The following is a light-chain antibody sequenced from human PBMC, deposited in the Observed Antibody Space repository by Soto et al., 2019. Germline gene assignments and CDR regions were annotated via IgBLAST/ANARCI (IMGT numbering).Light chain of an antibody. V-gene: IGKV1-33*01. Sequence: DIQMTQSPSSLSESVGDRVTITCQASQDISNYLNWYQQKPGKAPKLLIYDASNLETGVPSRFSGSVSGTDFTFTISSLQPAEIATYYCQQYDTLPQTLGGGTKVEIK. CDR3: QQYDTLPQT. CDR1: QDISNY. J-gene: IGKJ4*01. CDR2: DAS.